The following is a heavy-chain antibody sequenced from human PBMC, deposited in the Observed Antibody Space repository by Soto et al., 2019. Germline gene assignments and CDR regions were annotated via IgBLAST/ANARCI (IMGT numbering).Heavy chain of an antibody. J-gene: IGHJ4*02. CDR2: ISAYNGNT. CDR1: GYTFTSYG. Sequence: QVQLVQSGAEVKKPGASVKVSCKASGYTFTSYGISWVRQAPGQGLEWMGWISAYNGNTNYAQKLQGRVTMTTDTXXXXXXXXXXXXXXXXXXXXXXXXXXXXVLGFDYWGQGTLVTVSS. V-gene: IGHV1-18*01. CDR3: XXXXXXVLGFDY.